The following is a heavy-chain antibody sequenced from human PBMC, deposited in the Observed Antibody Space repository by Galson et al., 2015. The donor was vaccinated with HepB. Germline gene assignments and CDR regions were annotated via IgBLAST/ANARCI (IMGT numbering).Heavy chain of an antibody. D-gene: IGHD1-26*01. CDR1: GFTFGDYA. V-gene: IGHV3-49*03. Sequence: SLRLSCAASGFTFGDYAMSWFRQAPGKGLEWVGFIRSKAYGGTTEYAASVKGRFTISRDDSKSIAYLQMNSLKTEDTAVYYCTRGFGSGSYDWFDPWGQGTLVTVSS. CDR3: TRGFGSGSYDWFDP. CDR2: IRSKAYGGTT. J-gene: IGHJ5*02.